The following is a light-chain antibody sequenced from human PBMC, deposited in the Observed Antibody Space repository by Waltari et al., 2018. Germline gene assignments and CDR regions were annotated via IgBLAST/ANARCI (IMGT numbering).Light chain of an antibody. J-gene: IGKJ2*01. CDR3: QQYDDCPPYI. V-gene: IGKV1-33*01. CDR2: DSS. CDR1: RDIKNY. Sequence: DIQMTQSPSSLSASVGDRVTISCQASRDIKNYLNWYQQKPGKAPKLLIYDSSNLEIGVPSRFSGRGSGTHFTFTISSLQPEDVATYYCQQYDDCPPYIFGQGTKVDIK.